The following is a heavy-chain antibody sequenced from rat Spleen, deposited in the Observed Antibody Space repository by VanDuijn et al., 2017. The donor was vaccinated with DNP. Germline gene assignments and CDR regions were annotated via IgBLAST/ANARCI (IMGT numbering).Heavy chain of an antibody. CDR1: GFTFSDYD. CDR2: MSPTTRSS. CDR3: TRGGTYYFDY. J-gene: IGHJ2*01. V-gene: IGHV5-27*01. D-gene: IGHD1-11*01. Sequence: EVQLVESGGGLVQPGSSLKLSCAASGFTFSDYDMAWVRQAPSKGLEWVACMSPTTRSSYYRDSVRGRFTVSRDDSTSTLYLQMDSLRSEDTATYYCTRGGTYYFDYWGQGVMVTVSS.